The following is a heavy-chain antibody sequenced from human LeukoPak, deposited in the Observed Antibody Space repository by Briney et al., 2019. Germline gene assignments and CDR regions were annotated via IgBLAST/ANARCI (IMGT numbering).Heavy chain of an antibody. D-gene: IGHD5-18*01. J-gene: IGHJ3*02. CDR1: GYTFTSYG. CDR2: ISAYNGRT. CDR3: ARQVDTAMVRVRGAFDI. V-gene: IGHV1-18*01. Sequence: ASVKVSCKASGYTFTSYGIHWVRQAPGQGPEWMGWISAYNGRTNYGQRLQGRVTMTTDTSTRTAYMELRSLRSDDTAVYYCARQVDTAMVRVRGAFDIWGQGTMVTVSS.